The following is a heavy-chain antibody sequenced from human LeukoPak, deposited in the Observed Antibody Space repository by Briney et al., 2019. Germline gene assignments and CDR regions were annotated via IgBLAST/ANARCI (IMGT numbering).Heavy chain of an antibody. J-gene: IGHJ4*02. CDR3: ARRGPGGYYGSGSHSFDY. Sequence: PSETLSLTCTVSGYSISTGYYWDWIRQPPGRGLEWIGSIYYSGSTYYNPSLKSRVTISVDTSKNQFSLTLTSVTAADTAVYYCARRGPGGYYGSGSHSFDYWGQGTLVAVSS. CDR1: GYSISTGYY. D-gene: IGHD3-10*01. V-gene: IGHV4-38-2*02. CDR2: IYYSGST.